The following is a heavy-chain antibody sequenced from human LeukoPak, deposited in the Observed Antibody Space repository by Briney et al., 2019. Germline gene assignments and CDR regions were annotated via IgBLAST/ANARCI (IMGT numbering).Heavy chain of an antibody. V-gene: IGHV1-18*01. CDR2: ISAYSGNT. Sequence: GASVKVSCKASGYTFTSYGINWVRQAPGQGLEWMGWISAYSGNTNYAQKYQGRVTMTTDTSTSTAYLELRSLRSDDTAVYHCARGLGLREAADWGQGTLVTVSS. CDR1: GYTFTSYG. J-gene: IGHJ4*02. D-gene: IGHD5-12*01. CDR3: ARGLGLREAAD.